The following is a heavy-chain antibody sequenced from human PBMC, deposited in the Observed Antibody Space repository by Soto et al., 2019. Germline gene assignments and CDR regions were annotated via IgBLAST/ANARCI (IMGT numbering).Heavy chain of an antibody. D-gene: IGHD2-2*01. CDR2: ISYDGSNK. CDR3: AKAAGYKLLLPYYYGMDV. CDR1: GFTFSSYG. V-gene: IGHV3-30*18. Sequence: PGGSLRLSCAASGFTFSSYGMHWVRQAPGKGLEWVAVISYDGSNKYYADSVKGRFTISRDNSKNTLYLQMNSLRAEDTAVYYCAKAAGYKLLLPYYYGMDVWGEGTTVTVYS. J-gene: IGHJ6*04.